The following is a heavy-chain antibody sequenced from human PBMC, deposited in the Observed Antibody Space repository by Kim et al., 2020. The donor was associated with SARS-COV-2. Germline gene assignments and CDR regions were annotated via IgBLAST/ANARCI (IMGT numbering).Heavy chain of an antibody. D-gene: IGHD2-15*01. J-gene: IGHJ5*02. CDR1: GYNFSRYA. V-gene: IGHV1-3*01. CDR3: ARGWSATGIDP. CDR2: IDAGAGNT. Sequence: ASVKVSCKASGYNFSRYAIHWMRQAPGQRLEWMGWIDAGAGNTKYSQRFQGRVTITRDTSASTVYMEMSSLTSEDTAIYYCARGWSATGIDPWGQGTLVTVSS.